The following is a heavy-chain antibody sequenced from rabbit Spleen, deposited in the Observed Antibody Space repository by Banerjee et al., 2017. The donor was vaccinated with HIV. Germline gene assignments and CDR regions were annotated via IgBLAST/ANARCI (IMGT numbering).Heavy chain of an antibody. CDR1: GFSFSSSYY. CDR3: ARGSAAMTMVITGFYFNL. CDR2: IYGGSSGST. J-gene: IGHJ4*01. Sequence: QSLEESGGDLVKPGASLTLTCTASGFSFSSSYYMCWVRQAPGKGLECIACIYGGSSGSTYYAIWAKGRFTISKTSSTTVTLQMTSLTAADTATYFCARGSAAMTMVITGFYFNLWGPGTLVTVS. D-gene: IGHD2-1*01. V-gene: IGHV1S40*01.